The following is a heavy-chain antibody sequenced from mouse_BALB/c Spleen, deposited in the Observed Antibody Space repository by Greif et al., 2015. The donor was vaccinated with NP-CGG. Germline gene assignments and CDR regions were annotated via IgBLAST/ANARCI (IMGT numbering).Heavy chain of an antibody. CDR3: TIYYDYDASSWFAY. CDR2: IYPSDSYT. D-gene: IGHD2-4*01. Sequence: QVQLQQSGAELVRPGASVKLSCKASGYTFTSYWINWVKQRPGQGLEWIGNIYPSDSYTNYNQKFKDKATLTVDKSSSTAYMQLSSPTSEDSAVYYCTIYYDYDASSWFAYWGQGTLVTVSA. CDR1: GYTFTSYW. J-gene: IGHJ3*01. V-gene: IGHV1-69*02.